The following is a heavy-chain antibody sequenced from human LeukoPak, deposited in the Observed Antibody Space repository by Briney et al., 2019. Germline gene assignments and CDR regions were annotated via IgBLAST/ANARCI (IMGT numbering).Heavy chain of an antibody. V-gene: IGHV3-48*04. D-gene: IGHD2-2*01. J-gene: IGHJ4*02. CDR3: AREPCSTANCRIFDF. CDR1: GFTLSSFG. CDR2: IGTTTSTT. Sequence: GGSLRLSCAASGFTLSSFGMNWVCQAPGKGLEWVSYIGTTTSTTYYADSVKGRFTISRDNAKNSMSLQMNSLRVDDTAVYYCAREPCSTANCRIFDFWGQGALVTVSS.